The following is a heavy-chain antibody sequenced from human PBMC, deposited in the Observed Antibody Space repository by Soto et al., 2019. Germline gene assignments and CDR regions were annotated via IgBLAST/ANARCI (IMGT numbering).Heavy chain of an antibody. Sequence: PGGSLRLSCAASGFTFSSYAMSWVRQAPGKGPVWVSRINSDGSSTYYADSVKGRFTISRDNAKNTLYLQMNSLRADDTAVYYCVRLIGNSWLDSWGQGT. D-gene: IGHD2-8*01. CDR1: GFTFSSYA. V-gene: IGHV3-74*01. CDR2: INSDGSST. CDR3: VRLIGNSWLDS. J-gene: IGHJ5*01.